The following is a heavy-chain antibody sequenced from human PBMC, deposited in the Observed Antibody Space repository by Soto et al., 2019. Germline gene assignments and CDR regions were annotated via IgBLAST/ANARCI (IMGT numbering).Heavy chain of an antibody. D-gene: IGHD2-2*01. V-gene: IGHV4-31*03. Sequence: SETLSLTCTVSGASISSAGYSWSWVRQHPGKGLEWIGYITYSGDTDYNPSLRSRVSISIDTSRNQFSLKLSSVTAADTAVYYCARDSCSSTSWGGCWFGPWGQGARVTVSS. CDR3: ARDSCSSTSWGGCWFGP. CDR1: GASISSAGYS. CDR2: ITYSGDT. J-gene: IGHJ5*02.